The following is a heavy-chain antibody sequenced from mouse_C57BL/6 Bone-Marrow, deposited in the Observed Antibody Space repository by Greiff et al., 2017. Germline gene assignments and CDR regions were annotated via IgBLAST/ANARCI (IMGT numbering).Heavy chain of an antibody. CDR1: GYTFTSYW. CDR3: ARPDDYYAMDY. J-gene: IGHJ4*01. CDR2: IDPSDSYT. V-gene: IGHV1-50*01. Sequence: QVQLQQPGAELVKPGASVKLSCKASGYTFTSYWMQWVKRRPGQGLEWIGEIDPSDSYTNYNQKFKGKATLTVDTSSSTAYMQLSSLTSEDSAVYYCARPDDYYAMDYWGQGTSVTVSS.